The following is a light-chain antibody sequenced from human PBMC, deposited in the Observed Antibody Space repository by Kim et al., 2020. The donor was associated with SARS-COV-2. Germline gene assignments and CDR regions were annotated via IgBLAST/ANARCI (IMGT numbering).Light chain of an antibody. CDR1: QDISHY. CDR3: QRYIRAPWT. J-gene: IGKJ1*01. CDR2: AAS. Sequence: ESVGDRVTITCRASQDISHYLAWYQQKPGKVPKLLIYAASTLQSGVPSRFSGSASGTDFSLTISSLQPEDVATYYCQRYIRAPWTFGQGTKVDIK. V-gene: IGKV1-27*01.